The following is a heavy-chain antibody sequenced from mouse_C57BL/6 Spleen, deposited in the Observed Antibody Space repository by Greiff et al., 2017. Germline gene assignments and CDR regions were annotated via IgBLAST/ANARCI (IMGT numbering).Heavy chain of an antibody. Sequence: VMLVESGPGLVAPSQSLSITCTVSGFSLTSYAISWVRQPPGKGLEWLGVIWTGGGTNYNSALKSRLSISKDNSKSQVFLKMNSLQTDDTARYYCARKISQVTTVVADYAMDYWGQGTSVTVSS. CDR3: ARKISQVTTVVADYAMDY. CDR2: IWTGGGT. J-gene: IGHJ4*01. D-gene: IGHD1-1*01. V-gene: IGHV2-9-1*01. CDR1: GFSLTSYA.